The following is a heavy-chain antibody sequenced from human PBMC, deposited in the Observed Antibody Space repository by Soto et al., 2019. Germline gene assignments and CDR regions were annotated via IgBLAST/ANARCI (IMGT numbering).Heavy chain of an antibody. CDR1: GFTFSSYA. J-gene: IGHJ4*02. V-gene: IGHV3-23*01. Sequence: EVQLLESGGGLVQPGGSLRLSWAASGFTFSSYAMRWIRQAPVKGLEWVSAISGSGDSTYYADSVKGRFTISRDNSKNTLYLQMNSLRAEDTAVYYCARRGSGSYYDYWDQGTLVTVSS. D-gene: IGHD1-26*01. CDR2: ISGSGDST. CDR3: ARRGSGSYYDY.